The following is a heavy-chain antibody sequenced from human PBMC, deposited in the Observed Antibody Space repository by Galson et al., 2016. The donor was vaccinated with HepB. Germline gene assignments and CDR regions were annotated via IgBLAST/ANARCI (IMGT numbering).Heavy chain of an antibody. Sequence: ETLSLTCNVSGGSVSSGSYYWSWIRQSPEKGLEWIAYIEYSGSTNYNPSLKSRVTISIDTSKNKFSLRLTSMTAADTAVYYCARGPWMLPRGPFDIWGQGTTVIVS. CDR1: GGSVSSGSYY. D-gene: IGHD2-2*03. J-gene: IGHJ3*02. CDR2: IEYSGST. V-gene: IGHV4-61*01. CDR3: ARGPWMLPRGPFDI.